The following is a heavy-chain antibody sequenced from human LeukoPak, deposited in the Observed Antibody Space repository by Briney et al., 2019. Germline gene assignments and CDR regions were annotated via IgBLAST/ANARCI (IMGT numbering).Heavy chain of an antibody. CDR3: AREPPPSGIVGAIRFDY. V-gene: IGHV6-1*01. CDR2: TYYRSKWYN. D-gene: IGHD1-26*01. J-gene: IGHJ4*02. Sequence: SQTLSLTCAISGDSVSSNSAAWNWIRQSPSRGLEWLGKTYYRSKWYNDYAVSVKSRITVNADTSKNQISLQLTSVTPEDTAVYYCAREPPPSGIVGAIRFDYWGQGTLVTVSS. CDR1: GDSVSSNSAA.